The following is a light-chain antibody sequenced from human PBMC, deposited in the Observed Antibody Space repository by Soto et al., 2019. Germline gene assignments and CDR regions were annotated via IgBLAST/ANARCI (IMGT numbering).Light chain of an antibody. CDR3: QQRSKWPIT. J-gene: IGKJ5*01. V-gene: IGKV3-11*01. CDR2: DAS. CDR1: ESVSTY. Sequence: IVSTQSPATLSLSPGERATLSCRATESVSTYLAWYQQKPGRAPRLLIYDASKRATGIPARFSGSGSGTGFTLTISSLEPEDFAVYYCQQRSKWPITFGQGTRLEIK.